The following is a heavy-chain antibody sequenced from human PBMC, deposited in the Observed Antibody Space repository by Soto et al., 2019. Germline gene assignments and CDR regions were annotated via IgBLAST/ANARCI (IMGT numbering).Heavy chain of an antibody. Sequence: SGFTFSTYAMNWVRQAPGNGLEWVSAISGSGGSIHYADSVKGRFTISRDNSKNTLYLQMNSLRDEDTAVYHCVKGYWKGDVWGQGTTVTVSS. CDR1: GFTFSTYA. D-gene: IGHD1-1*01. V-gene: IGHV3-23*01. CDR2: ISGSGGSI. J-gene: IGHJ6*02. CDR3: VKGYWKGDV.